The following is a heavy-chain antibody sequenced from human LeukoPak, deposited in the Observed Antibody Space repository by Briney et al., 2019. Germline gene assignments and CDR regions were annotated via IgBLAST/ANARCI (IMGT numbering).Heavy chain of an antibody. CDR3: ARDGHYGSGSYYPY. J-gene: IGHJ4*02. D-gene: IGHD3-10*01. V-gene: IGHV3-21*01. Sequence: GGSLRLSCAASGFTFSSYTMNRVRQAPGKGLEWVSSISSSSSYIYYADSVKGRFTISRDNAKDSLYLQMNSLRAEDTAVYYCARDGHYGSGSYYPYWGQGTLVTVSS. CDR2: ISSSSSYI. CDR1: GFTFSSYT.